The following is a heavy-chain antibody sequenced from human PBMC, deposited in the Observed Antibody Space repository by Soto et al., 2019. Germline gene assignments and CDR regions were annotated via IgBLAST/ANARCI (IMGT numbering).Heavy chain of an antibody. Sequence: ASVKVSCKASGYTFTSYGISWVRQAPGQGLEWMGWISAYNGNRNYAQKLQGRVTMTTDTSTSTAYMELRSLRSDDTAVYYCARSLGFGTIYGVGRYYYYGMDVWGKGTTVTVSS. J-gene: IGHJ6*04. CDR2: ISAYNGNR. CDR1: GYTFTSYG. V-gene: IGHV1-18*01. CDR3: ARSLGFGTIYGVGRYYYYGMDV. D-gene: IGHD3-3*01.